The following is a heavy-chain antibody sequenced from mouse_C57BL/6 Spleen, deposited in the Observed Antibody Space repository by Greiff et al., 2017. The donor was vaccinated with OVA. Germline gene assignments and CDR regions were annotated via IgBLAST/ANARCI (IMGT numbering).Heavy chain of an antibody. CDR3: ARGGYYGNYGWYFDV. V-gene: IGHV1-82*01. J-gene: IGHJ1*03. CDR2: IYPGDGDT. CDR1: GYAFSSSW. D-gene: IGHD2-1*01. Sequence: QVQLQQSGPELVKPGASVKISCKASGYAFSSSWMNWVKQRPGKGLEWIGRIYPGDGDTNYNGKLKGKATLTADKSSSTAYMQLSSLTSEDSAVYFCARGGYYGNYGWYFDVWGTGTTVTVSS.